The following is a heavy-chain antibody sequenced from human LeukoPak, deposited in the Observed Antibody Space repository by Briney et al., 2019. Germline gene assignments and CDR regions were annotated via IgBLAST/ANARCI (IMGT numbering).Heavy chain of an antibody. J-gene: IGHJ4*02. V-gene: IGHV3-53*01. CDR2: IYSGGST. CDR1: GFTVSSNY. Sequence: GESLKISCAASGFTVSSNYMSWVRQAPGKGLEWVSVIYSGGSTYYADSVKGRFTISRDNSKNTLYLQMNSLRAEDTAVYYCARERTDYFDYWGQGTLVTVSS. CDR3: ARERTDYFDY.